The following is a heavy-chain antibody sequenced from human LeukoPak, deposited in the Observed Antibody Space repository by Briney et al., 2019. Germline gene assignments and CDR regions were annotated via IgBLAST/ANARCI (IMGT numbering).Heavy chain of an antibody. CDR3: ARGSGVRGVPLYY. J-gene: IGHJ4*02. V-gene: IGHV4-34*01. D-gene: IGHD3-10*01. Sequence: SETLSLTCAVYGGSFSDYYWNWIRQPPGQGLEWIGEINLSGGTKYKQSLKSRVTISVDSSKNQCSLKLSPVTAADTAVYYCARGSGVRGVPLYYWGQGTLVTASS. CDR2: INLSGGT. CDR1: GGSFSDYY.